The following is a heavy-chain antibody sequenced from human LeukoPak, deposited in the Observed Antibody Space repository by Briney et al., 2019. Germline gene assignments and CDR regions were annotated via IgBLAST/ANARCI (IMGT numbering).Heavy chain of an antibody. CDR2: IYHSGST. CDR3: ARTNNSIAATGPYFDY. J-gene: IGHJ4*02. CDR1: GGSISSGGYY. V-gene: IGHV4-30-2*01. D-gene: IGHD6-13*01. Sequence: PSETLSLTCTVSGGSISSGGYYWSWIRQPPGKGVEWIGYIYHSGSTYYNPSLKSRVTISVDRSKNQFSLKLSSVTAADTAVYYCARTNNSIAATGPYFDYWGQGTLVTVSS.